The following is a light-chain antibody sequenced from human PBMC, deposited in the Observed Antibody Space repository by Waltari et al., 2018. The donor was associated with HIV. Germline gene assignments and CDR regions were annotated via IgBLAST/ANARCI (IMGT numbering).Light chain of an antibody. CDR1: QNILYNSNKKNY. CDR3: LKYYNTPRM. J-gene: IGKJ1*01. V-gene: IGKV4-1*01. Sequence: DIVMTQSPDALAVSLGDRATINCTSSQNILYNSNKKNYLAWYQQRAGQPPKLRVYWASTRESGVPDRFDGGGSETDFTLSISSLQTEDVAVYYCLKYYNTPRMFGQGTKVEVK. CDR2: WAS.